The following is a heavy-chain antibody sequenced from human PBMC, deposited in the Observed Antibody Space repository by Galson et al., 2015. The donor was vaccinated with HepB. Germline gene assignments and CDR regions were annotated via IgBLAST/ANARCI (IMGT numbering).Heavy chain of an antibody. V-gene: IGHV3-64D*06. D-gene: IGHD6-19*01. J-gene: IGHJ4*02. CDR1: GFTFSGYA. CDR2: ISSNGGST. CDR3: VKSSSGWPRGRFYDY. Sequence: SLRLSCAASGFTFSGYAMHWVRQAPGKGLEYVASISSNGGSTYYADSVKGRFSISRDNSKNTLFLQMSSLRAEDTAVYYCVKSSSGWPRGRFYDYWGQGTLVTASS.